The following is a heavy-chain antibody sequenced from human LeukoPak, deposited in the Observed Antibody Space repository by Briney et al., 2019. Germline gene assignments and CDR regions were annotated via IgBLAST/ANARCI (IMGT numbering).Heavy chain of an antibody. CDR3: ARGSPITGTTDY. D-gene: IGHD1-7*01. CDR2: INHSGST. Sequence: SETLSLTCAVYGGSFSGYYWSWIRQPPGKGLEWIGEINHSGSTNYNPSLKSRVTISVDTSKNQFSLKLSSVTAADTAVYNCARGSPITGTTDYWGQGTLVTVSS. CDR1: GGSFSGYY. V-gene: IGHV4-34*01. J-gene: IGHJ4*02.